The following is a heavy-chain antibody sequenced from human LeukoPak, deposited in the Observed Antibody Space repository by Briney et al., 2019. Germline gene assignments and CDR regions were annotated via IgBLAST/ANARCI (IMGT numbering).Heavy chain of an antibody. CDR3: ASLTVAGTPEVDY. CDR1: GGTFSSYA. CDR2: IIPIFGTA. Sequence: EASVTVSCKASGGTFSSYAISWVRQAPGQGLEWMGGIIPIFGTANYAQKFQGRVTITADKSTGTAYMELSSLRSEDTAVYYCASLTVAGTPEVDYWGQGTLVTVSS. V-gene: IGHV1-69*06. D-gene: IGHD6-19*01. J-gene: IGHJ4*02.